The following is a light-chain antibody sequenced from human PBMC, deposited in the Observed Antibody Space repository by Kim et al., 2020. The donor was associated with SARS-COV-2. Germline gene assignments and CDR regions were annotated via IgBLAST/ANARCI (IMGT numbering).Light chain of an antibody. V-gene: IGLV3-1*01. CDR1: KLGDKY. J-gene: IGLJ2*01. CDR2: QDT. CDR3: QTWDSSSVI. Sequence: SYELTQPPSVSVSPGHTASITCSGDKLGDKYTSWYQHRPGQSPVLVIYQDTKRPSGIPERFSGSNSGNTATLTISGTHTMDEADYYCQTWDSSSVIFGGGTQLTVL.